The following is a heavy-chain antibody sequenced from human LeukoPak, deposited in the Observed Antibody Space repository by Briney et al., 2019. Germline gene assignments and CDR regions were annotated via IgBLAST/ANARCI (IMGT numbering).Heavy chain of an antibody. CDR1: GYTFTSYG. D-gene: IGHD5-18*01. Sequence: ASVKVSCKASGYTFTSYGISWVRQAPGQGLAWMGWISAYNGNTNYAQKLQGRVTMTTDTSTSTAYMELRSLRSDDTAVYYCARFEDRGYSYGYVSWEQDYWGQGTLVTVSS. V-gene: IGHV1-18*01. CDR2: ISAYNGNT. J-gene: IGHJ4*02. CDR3: ARFEDRGYSYGYVSWEQDY.